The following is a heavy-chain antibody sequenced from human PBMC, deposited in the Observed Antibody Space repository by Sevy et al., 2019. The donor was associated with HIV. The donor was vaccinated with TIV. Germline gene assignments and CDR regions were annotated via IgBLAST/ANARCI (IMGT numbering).Heavy chain of an antibody. CDR3: ARGEGGPGVRITFGGVKYGFDF. CDR1: GGSITTADYY. Sequence: SETLSLTCTVSGGSITTADYYWSWIRQTPGKGLEWIGYIHHTGNTYYNPSLKSRVGSISVDTSRNQFSLTLNSMTAADTAVYYCARGEGGPGVRITFGGVKYGFDFWGQGRMVTVSS. V-gene: IGHV4-30-4*01. D-gene: IGHD3-16*01. CDR2: IHHTGNT. J-gene: IGHJ3*01.